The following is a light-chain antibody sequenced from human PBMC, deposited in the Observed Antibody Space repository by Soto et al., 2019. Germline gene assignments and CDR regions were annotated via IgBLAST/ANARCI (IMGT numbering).Light chain of an antibody. CDR3: QQFSSYPLT. CDR2: DAS. V-gene: IGKV3-20*01. CDR1: QRVASD. Sequence: EIVLTQSPGTVSLSPGEIATLSFRASQRVASDLAWYLQKPGQAPRLLIYDASSRATGIPDRFSGGGSGTDFTLTISRLEPEDFAVYYCQQFSSYPLTFGGGTKV. J-gene: IGKJ4*01.